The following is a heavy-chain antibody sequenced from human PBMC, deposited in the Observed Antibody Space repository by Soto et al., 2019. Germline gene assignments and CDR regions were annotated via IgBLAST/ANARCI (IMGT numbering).Heavy chain of an antibody. V-gene: IGHV3-21*01. CDR2: ISSTSSYT. D-gene: IGHD6-19*01. CDR3: ARDLALAGNY. J-gene: IGHJ4*02. Sequence: EVQLLESGGVVVQTGGSLRLSCAASGFTFSSYAMNWVRQTQEKGLEWVSSISSTSSYTHYSDSVKGRFTISRDNANNSLFLQMNSLRAEDTATYYCARDLALAGNYWGQGVLVTVSS. CDR1: GFTFSSYA.